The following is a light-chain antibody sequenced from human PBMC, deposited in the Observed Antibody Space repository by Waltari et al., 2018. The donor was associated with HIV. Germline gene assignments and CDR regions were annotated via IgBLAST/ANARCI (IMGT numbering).Light chain of an antibody. CDR2: VNN. CDR1: CHKIGPGYG. CDR3: QSYDSSLSGVV. J-gene: IGLJ2*01. V-gene: IGLV1-40*01. Sequence: QSVLGRPPSGSGAPAKMVIIAVSGCCHKIGPGYGLHWYRQLPGTAPKLLIYVNNNRPSGVPDRFSGSVSGTSASLAITGLQAEDEADYYCQSYDSSLSGVVFGGGTNLTVL.